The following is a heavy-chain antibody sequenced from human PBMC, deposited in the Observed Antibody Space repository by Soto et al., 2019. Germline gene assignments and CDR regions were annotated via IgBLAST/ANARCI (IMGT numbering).Heavy chain of an antibody. CDR3: ARWVGGSMSDNSGKYDS. CDR2: VSYDGTKK. D-gene: IGHD3-22*01. CDR1: GFTFSRNG. J-gene: IGHJ5*01. V-gene: IGHV3-30*03. Sequence: QVQLVESGGGVVQPGTSLRLTCAGSGFTFSRNGMHWVRQAPGKGLEWVALVSYDGTKKYYVDSVKGRFTISRDNSENTRYLQMNSLRAEDTAVYYCARWVGGSMSDNSGKYDSWGQGTLVTVSS.